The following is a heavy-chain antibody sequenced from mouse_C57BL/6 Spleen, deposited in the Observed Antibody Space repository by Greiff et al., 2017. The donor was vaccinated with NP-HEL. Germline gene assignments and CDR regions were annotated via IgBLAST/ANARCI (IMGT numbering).Heavy chain of an antibody. D-gene: IGHD4-1*01. Sequence: QVQLQQPGAELVKPGASVKLSCKASGYTFTSYWMQWVKQRPGQGLEWIGEIDPSDSYTNYNQKFKGKATLTVDTSSSTAYMQLSSLTSEDSAVYYCARLNWANWGKGTTLTVSS. CDR1: GYTFTSYW. V-gene: IGHV1-50*01. CDR2: IDPSDSYT. J-gene: IGHJ2*01. CDR3: ARLNWAN.